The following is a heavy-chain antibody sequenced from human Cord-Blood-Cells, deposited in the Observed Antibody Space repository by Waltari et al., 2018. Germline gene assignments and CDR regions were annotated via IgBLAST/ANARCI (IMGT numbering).Heavy chain of an antibody. V-gene: IGHV4-34*01. CDR2: INHSGST. CDR3: ARVDSSSWLNWFDP. D-gene: IGHD6-13*01. J-gene: IGHJ5*02. CDR1: GGSFRGYY. Sequence: QVQLQQWGAGLLKPSETLSLPCAVYGGSFRGYYWRWIRQPPGKGLEWIGEINHSGSTNYNPSLKSRVTISVDTSKNQFSLKLSSVTAADTAVYYCARVDSSSWLNWFDPWGQGTLVTVSS.